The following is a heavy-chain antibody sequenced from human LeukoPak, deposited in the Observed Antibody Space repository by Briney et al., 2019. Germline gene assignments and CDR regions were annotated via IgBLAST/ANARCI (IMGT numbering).Heavy chain of an antibody. CDR2: INPNSGGT. J-gene: IGHJ5*02. CDR3: ARRGSGSYQNNWFDP. D-gene: IGHD1-26*01. CDR1: GYTFTGYY. Sequence: ASVKVSCKASGYTFTGYYMHWVRQAPGQGLEWMGWINPNSGGTNYAQKLQGRVTMTTDTSTSTAYMELRSLRSDDTAVYYCARRGSGSYQNNWFDPWGQGTLVTVSS. V-gene: IGHV1-2*02.